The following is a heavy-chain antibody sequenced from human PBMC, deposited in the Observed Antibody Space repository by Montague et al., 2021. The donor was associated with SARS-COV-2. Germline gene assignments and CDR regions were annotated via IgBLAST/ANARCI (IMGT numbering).Heavy chain of an antibody. V-gene: IGHV4-34*01. CDR3: ARWDPQTLTLIGLRGKSASDY. J-gene: IGHJ4*02. CDR1: GGSFSDYY. D-gene: IGHD4-23*01. Sequence: SETLSLTCAVYGGSFSDYYWTWIRQSPGKGLEWIAEINHSGTTSYNFNPSLRSRVTISVDTSKSQFSLKLSSVTAADTGVYYCARWDPQTLTLIGLRGKSASDYWGQGTPVTVSS. CDR2: INHSGTTSY.